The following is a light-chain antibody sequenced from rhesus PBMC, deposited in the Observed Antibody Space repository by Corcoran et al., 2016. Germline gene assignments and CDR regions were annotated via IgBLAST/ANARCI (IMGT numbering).Light chain of an antibody. V-gene: IGKV1-69*01. CDR3: QQRDNSPRT. CDR1: QGISNW. CDR2: RAS. Sequence: DIQMTQSPSSLSASVGDRVTITCRASQGISNWLAWYQQKPGKAPKLRIYRASNLETGVPSRFSGSGSGTDFTLTISSLQPVDIATYYWQQRDNSPRTFGQGTKVEIK. J-gene: IGKJ1*01.